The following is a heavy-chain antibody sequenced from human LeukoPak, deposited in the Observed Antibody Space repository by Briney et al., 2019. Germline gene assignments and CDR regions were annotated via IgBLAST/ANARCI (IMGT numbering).Heavy chain of an antibody. V-gene: IGHV1-46*01. J-gene: IGHJ2*01. CDR1: GYTFTSYY. D-gene: IGHD1-26*01. CDR3: ARESGGSYDKYWYFDL. Sequence: ASVKVSCKASGYTFTSYYMHWVRQAPGQGLEWMGIINPSGGSTSYAQKFQGRVTMTRDMSTSTVYMELSSLRSEDTAVYYCARESGGSYDKYWYFDLWGRGTLVTVSS. CDR2: INPSGGST.